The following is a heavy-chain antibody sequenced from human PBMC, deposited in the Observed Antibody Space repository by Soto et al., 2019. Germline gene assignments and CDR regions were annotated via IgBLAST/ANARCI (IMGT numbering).Heavy chain of an antibody. V-gene: IGHV1-8*01. D-gene: IGHD3-3*01. CDR3: AIGSGPIRFLEWSRYYYCYGMDV. CDR2: MNPNSGNT. Sequence: QVQLVQSGAEVKKPGASVKVSCKASGYTFTSYDINWVRQATGQGLEWMGWMNPNSGNTGYAQKFQGRVNMTRNTSISTAYMELSSLRSEDTAVYYCAIGSGPIRFLEWSRYYYCYGMDVWGQGTTVTVSS. J-gene: IGHJ6*02. CDR1: GYTFTSYD.